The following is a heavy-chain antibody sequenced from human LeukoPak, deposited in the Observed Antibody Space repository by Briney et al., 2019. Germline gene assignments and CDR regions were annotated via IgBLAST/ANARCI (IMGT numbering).Heavy chain of an antibody. CDR2: IIPIFGTA. CDR3: ASEGY. Sequence: SVKVSCKASGGTFSSYAISWVRQAPGQGLEWMGGIIPIFGTANYAQKLQGRVTMTTDTSTSTAYMELRSLRSDDTAVYYCASEGYWGQGTLVTVSS. V-gene: IGHV1-69*05. CDR1: GGTFSSYA. J-gene: IGHJ4*02.